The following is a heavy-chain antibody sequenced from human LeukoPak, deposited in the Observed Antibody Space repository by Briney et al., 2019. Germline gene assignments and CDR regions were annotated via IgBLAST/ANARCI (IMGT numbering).Heavy chain of an antibody. Sequence: GESLKIPCKGSGYSFTSYWIGWVRQMPGKGLEWMGIIYPGDSDTRYSPSFQGQVTISADKSISTAYLQWSSLKASDTAMYYCARHNTIFGVVGNLDPWGQGTLVTVSS. D-gene: IGHD3-3*01. CDR1: GYSFTSYW. J-gene: IGHJ5*02. CDR3: ARHNTIFGVVGNLDP. CDR2: IYPGDSDT. V-gene: IGHV5-51*01.